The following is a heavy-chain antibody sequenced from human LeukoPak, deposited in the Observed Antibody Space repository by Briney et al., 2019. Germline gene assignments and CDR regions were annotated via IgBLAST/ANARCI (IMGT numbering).Heavy chain of an antibody. CDR1: GGSISSSSYY. D-gene: IGHD2-2*01. CDR2: IYYSGGT. Sequence: SSETLSLTRTVSGGSISSSSYYWGWIRQPPGKGLEWIGSIYYSGGTYYNPSLKSRVTISVDTPKNQFSLKLSSVTAADTAVYYCARQLGYCSSTSCYADKVDYWGQGTLVTVSS. J-gene: IGHJ4*02. V-gene: IGHV4-39*01. CDR3: ARQLGYCSSTSCYADKVDY.